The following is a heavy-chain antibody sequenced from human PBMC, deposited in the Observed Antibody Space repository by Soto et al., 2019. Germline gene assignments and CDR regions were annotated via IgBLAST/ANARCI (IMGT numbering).Heavy chain of an antibody. J-gene: IGHJ4*02. CDR3: ASNSGARYYFDY. CDR1: GGTFSSYA. V-gene: IGHV1-69*13. D-gene: IGHD5-12*01. Sequence: SGKVSCKASGGTFSSYAISWVRQAPGQGLEWMGGIIPIFGTANYAQKFQGRVTITADESTSTAYMELSSLRSEDTAVYYCASNSGARYYFDYWGQVTLVTVSS. CDR2: IIPIFGTA.